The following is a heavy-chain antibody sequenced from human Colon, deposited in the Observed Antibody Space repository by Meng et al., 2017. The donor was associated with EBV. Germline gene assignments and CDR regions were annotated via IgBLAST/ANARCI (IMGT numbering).Heavy chain of an antibody. V-gene: IGHV4-34*12. D-gene: IGHD2-8*02. CDR3: ARRPTGIDY. Sequence: QVELPQWGPGLLKSSETLSLTRAVNGGSLSGAYWNWIRQPPGKGLEWIGEIIHGGSPSYNPSLKSRVTISIDTSKNQLSLMLSSVTAADTAVYYCARRPTGIDYWGQGTLVTVSS. CDR2: IIHGGSP. J-gene: IGHJ4*02. CDR1: GGSLSGAY.